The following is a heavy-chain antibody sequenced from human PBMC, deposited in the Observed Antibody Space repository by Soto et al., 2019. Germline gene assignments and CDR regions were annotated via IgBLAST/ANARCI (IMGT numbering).Heavy chain of an antibody. Sequence: LSLTCAVSGVSIHNSHSFWGWIRQPPGKGLEFIGSMYYSGGANYNPSLKSRVTISLDTSKNQFSLTVNSVTAADTAIYYCGRVVEGATRHTDFDSWGQGTLVTVS. CDR3: GRVVEGATRHTDFDS. D-gene: IGHD2-15*01. CDR1: GVSIHNSHSF. J-gene: IGHJ5*01. V-gene: IGHV4-39*01. CDR2: MYYSGGA.